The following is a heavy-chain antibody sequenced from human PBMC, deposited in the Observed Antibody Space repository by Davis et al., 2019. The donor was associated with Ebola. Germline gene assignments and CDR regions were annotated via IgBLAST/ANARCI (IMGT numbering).Heavy chain of an antibody. Sequence: MPSETLSLTCAVSGGSITTSNWWSWVRQPPGKGLEWIGDIYHSGNTNYNPSLKSRVTISVDKSKNQFSLQLTSVTAADTAVYYCVRHPVGLTDAFDVWGQGRLVAVSS. V-gene: IGHV4-4*02. CDR3: VRHPVGLTDAFDV. D-gene: IGHD1-26*01. J-gene: IGHJ3*01. CDR2: IYHSGNT. CDR1: GGSITTSNW.